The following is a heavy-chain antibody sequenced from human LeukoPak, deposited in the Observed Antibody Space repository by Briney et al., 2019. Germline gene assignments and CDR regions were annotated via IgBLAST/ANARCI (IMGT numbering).Heavy chain of an antibody. CDR1: GFTLTTYW. CDR3: ARDVAPSDWLDV. J-gene: IGHJ6*02. CDR2: LKRDGSST. D-gene: IGHD3-9*01. V-gene: IGHV3-74*01. Sequence: GGSLRLSCAASGFTLTTYWRHWVRQPPGKGLVWVARLKRDGSSTSYADSVRGRFPLYRDNARNTLYLQMNSLRAEDTAVYYCARDVAPSDWLDVWGQGPTVTVSS.